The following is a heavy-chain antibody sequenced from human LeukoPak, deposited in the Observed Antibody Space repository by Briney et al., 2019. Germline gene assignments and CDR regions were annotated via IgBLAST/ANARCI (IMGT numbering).Heavy chain of an antibody. J-gene: IGHJ4*02. V-gene: IGHV4-34*01. CDR2: INHSGST. D-gene: IGHD3-10*01. CDR1: GGSLSGYY. Sequence: SETLSLTCAVYGGSLSGYYWSWIRQPPGKGLEWIGEINHSGSTNYNPSLKSRVTISVDTSKNQFSLKLSSVTAADTAVYYCARGRGYGSGDYWGQGTLVTVSS. CDR3: ARGRGYGSGDY.